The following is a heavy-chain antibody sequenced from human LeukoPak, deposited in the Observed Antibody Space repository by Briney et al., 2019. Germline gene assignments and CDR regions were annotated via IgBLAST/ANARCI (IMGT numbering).Heavy chain of an antibody. J-gene: IGHJ4*02. CDR1: GTSISSHY. D-gene: IGHD6-13*01. CDR3: ATRPGGSTWYGVFDY. CDR2: IYSGGST. V-gene: IGHV4-59*11. Sequence: SGTLSLTCTFSGTSISSHYWSWIRQPPGKGMEWIGYIYSGGSTNYNPSLKSRVTMSVDTSKNQFSLTLTSVTAADTALYFCATRPGGSTWYGVFDYWSPGTLVTDS.